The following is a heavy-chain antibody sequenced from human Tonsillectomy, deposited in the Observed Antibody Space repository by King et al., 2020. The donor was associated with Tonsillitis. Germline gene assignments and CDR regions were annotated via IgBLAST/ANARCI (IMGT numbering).Heavy chain of an antibody. J-gene: IGHJ4*02. D-gene: IGHD2-21*02. CDR2: ISNNGGST. Sequence: VQLVESGGGLVQPGGSLRLSCSASGFTFSSYVMHWVRQAPGKGLEHVSVISNNGGSTYYADSVKGRFTIPRDNSKNTLYLQMSSLRAEDTAVYYCVSSGDGYSLPFDYWGQGTLVTVSS. CDR1: GFTFSSYV. CDR3: VSSGDGYSLPFDY. V-gene: IGHV3-64D*06.